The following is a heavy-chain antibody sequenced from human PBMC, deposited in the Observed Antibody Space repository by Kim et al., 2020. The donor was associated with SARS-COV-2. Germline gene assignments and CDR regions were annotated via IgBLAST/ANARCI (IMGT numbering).Heavy chain of an antibody. V-gene: IGHV3-7*01. CDR1: GFTFSSYW. CDR3: ARGIPKSQWLVGLLNADYYGMDV. J-gene: IGHJ6*02. CDR2: IKQDGSEK. Sequence: GGSLRLSCAASGFTFSSYWMSWVRQAPGKGLEWVANIKQDGSEKYYVDSVKGRFTISRDNAKNSLYLQMNSLRAEDTAVYYCARGIPKSQWLVGLLNADYYGMDVWGQGTTVTVSS. D-gene: IGHD6-19*01.